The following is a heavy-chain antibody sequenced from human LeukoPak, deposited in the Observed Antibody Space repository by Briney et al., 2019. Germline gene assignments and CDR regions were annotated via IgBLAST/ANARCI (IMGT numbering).Heavy chain of an antibody. CDR2: IYTSGST. J-gene: IGHJ4*02. Sequence: PSQTLSLTCTVSGGSISRGNYYWSWIRQPAGKGLEWIGRIYTSGSTTYNPSLKSRVTISLDTSKNQFSLKLSSVTAADTAVYYCARGAFRRSSGSPLLYYFDYWGQGTLVTVSS. CDR1: GGSISRGNYY. V-gene: IGHV4-61*02. D-gene: IGHD6-19*01. CDR3: ARGAFRRSSGSPLLYYFDY.